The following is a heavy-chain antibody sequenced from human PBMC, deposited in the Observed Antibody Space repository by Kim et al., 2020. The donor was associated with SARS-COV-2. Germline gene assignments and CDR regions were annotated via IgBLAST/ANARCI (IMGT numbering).Heavy chain of an antibody. CDR2: IYYSGST. D-gene: IGHD2-15*01. CDR3: ARVVSTAYCSGGSCYSFDL. J-gene: IGHJ2*01. Sequence: SETLSLTCTVSGGSISSGGYYWSWIRQHPGKGLEWIGYIYYSGSTYYNPSLKSRVTISVDTSKNQFSLKLSSVTAADMAVYYCARVVSTAYCSGGSCYSFDLWGRGTLVTVSS. V-gene: IGHV4-31*03. CDR1: GGSISSGGYY.